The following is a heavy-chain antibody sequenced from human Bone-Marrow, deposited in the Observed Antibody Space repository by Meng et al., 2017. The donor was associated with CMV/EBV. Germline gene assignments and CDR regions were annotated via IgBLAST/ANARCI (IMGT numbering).Heavy chain of an antibody. V-gene: IGHV1-58*01. CDR2: IVVGSGNT. Sequence: SVKVSCKASGFTFTSSAVQWVRQARGQRLELIGWIVVGSGNTNYAQKFQERVTITSDMSTSTAYMELSSLRSEDTAVYYCARGVNWGRKCYFDYWGQGTLVTVSS. CDR1: GFTFTSSA. CDR3: ARGVNWGRKCYFDY. J-gene: IGHJ4*02. D-gene: IGHD7-27*01.